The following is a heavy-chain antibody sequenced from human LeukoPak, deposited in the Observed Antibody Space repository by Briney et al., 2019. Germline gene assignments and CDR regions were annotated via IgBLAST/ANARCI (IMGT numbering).Heavy chain of an antibody. CDR2: ISSSGSTI. CDR3: ARDLYGSGRFFDY. Sequence: PGGSLRLSCTASGFTFGDYAMSWFRQAPGKGLEWVSYISSSGSTIYYADSVKGRFTISRDNVENSLYLQMNSLRAEDTAVYYCARDLYGSGRFFDYWGQGTLVTVSS. J-gene: IGHJ4*02. D-gene: IGHD3-10*01. CDR1: GFTFGDYA. V-gene: IGHV3-48*03.